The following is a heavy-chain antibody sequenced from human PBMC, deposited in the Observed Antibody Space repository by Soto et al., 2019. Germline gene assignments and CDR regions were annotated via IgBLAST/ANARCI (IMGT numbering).Heavy chain of an antibody. V-gene: IGHV4-59*01. CDR2: IYYSGST. J-gene: IGHJ4*02. CDR1: GDSISPYY. D-gene: IGHD2-15*01. Sequence: PSETLSLTGTVSGDSISPYYWSWLRQPPGKGLQWIGYIYYSGSTNYNPSLKGRVTMSVDTSKNQFSLQVTSVTAADTAVYFCAKYRRTDAEGYTFDFWGQGALVTVSS. CDR3: AKYRRTDAEGYTFDF.